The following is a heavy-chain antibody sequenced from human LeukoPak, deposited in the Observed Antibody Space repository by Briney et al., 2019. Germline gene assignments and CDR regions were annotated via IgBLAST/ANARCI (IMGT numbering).Heavy chain of an antibody. V-gene: IGHV3-23*01. J-gene: IGHJ5*02. D-gene: IGHD1-26*01. CDR3: AKDVGATTRGWFDP. CDR1: GFTFSSYA. Sequence: GGSLGLSCAASGFTFSSYAMSWVRQAPGKGLEWVSAISGSGGSTYYADSVKGRFTISRDNSKNTLYLQMNSLRAEDTAVYYCAKDVGATTRGWFDPWGQGTLVTVSS. CDR2: ISGSGGST.